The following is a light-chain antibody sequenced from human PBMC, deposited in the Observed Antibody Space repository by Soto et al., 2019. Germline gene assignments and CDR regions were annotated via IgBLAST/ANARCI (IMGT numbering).Light chain of an antibody. J-gene: IGKJ1*01. V-gene: IGKV3-15*01. CDR2: AAS. CDR1: QGVNSI. CDR3: LQHNSYPLT. Sequence: DIVMTQSPATLSASVGERATLSCRASQGVNSILAWYQQKPGHAPKLLIYAASTRDSGIPSRFSGSGSGTEFTLTISSLQPEDFATYYCLQHNSYPLTFGEGTKVEIK.